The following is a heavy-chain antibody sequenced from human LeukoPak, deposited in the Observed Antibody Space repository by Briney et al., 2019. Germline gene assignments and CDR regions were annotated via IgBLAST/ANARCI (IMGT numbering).Heavy chain of an antibody. Sequence: SETLSLTCTVSGGSISSYYWRWIRQPPGKGLEWIGYIYYSGSTNYNPSLKSRVTISVDTSKNQFSLKLSSVTAADTAVYYCARDSSRRGGGMDVWGQGTTVTVSS. D-gene: IGHD2-15*01. CDR1: GGSISSYY. CDR2: IYYSGST. J-gene: IGHJ6*02. CDR3: ARDSSRRGGGMDV. V-gene: IGHV4-59*01.